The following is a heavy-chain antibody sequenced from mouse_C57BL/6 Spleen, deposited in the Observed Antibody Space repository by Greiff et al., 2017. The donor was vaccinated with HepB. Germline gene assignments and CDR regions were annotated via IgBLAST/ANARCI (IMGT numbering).Heavy chain of an antibody. V-gene: IGHV1-67*01. CDR3: ARCDYDRDYYAMDY. CDR1: GYTFTDYA. D-gene: IGHD2-4*01. CDR2: ISTYYGDA. J-gene: IGHJ4*01. Sequence: VHLVESGPELVRPGVSVKISCKGSGYTFTDYAMHWVKQSHAKSLEWIGVISTYYGDASYNQKFKDKATLTVDKSSSTAHMELLSLTSEDFAVYYCARCDYDRDYYAMDYWGQGTSVTVSS.